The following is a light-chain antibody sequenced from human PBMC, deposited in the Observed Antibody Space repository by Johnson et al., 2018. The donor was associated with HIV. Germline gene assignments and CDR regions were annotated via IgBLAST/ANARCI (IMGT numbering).Light chain of an antibody. Sequence: QSVLTQPPSVSAAPGQKVTISCSGSSSNIGNNYVSWYQQLPGTAPKLLIYEKNTRPSGIPDRFSASKSGTSATLAITGLQTGDEADYYCGTWDSSLSAHYVFGTGTKVTVL. J-gene: IGLJ1*01. V-gene: IGLV1-51*02. CDR2: EKN. CDR3: GTWDSSLSAHYV. CDR1: SSNIGNNY.